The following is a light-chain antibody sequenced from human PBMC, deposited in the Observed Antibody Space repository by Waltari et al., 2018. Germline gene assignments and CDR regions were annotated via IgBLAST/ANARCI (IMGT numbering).Light chain of an antibody. J-gene: IGLJ2*01. CDR2: EGT. V-gene: IGLV2-23*01. CDR1: TSDVGGYNH. Sequence: QSALTQPASVSGSPGQSITISCTGSTSDVGGYNHVSWSRQFPNKAPQLIIYEGTRRPSGVSSRFSASKSGNTASLTISGLQAEDEALYFCSSYARSDNSVLFGGGTQLSVL. CDR3: SSYARSDNSVL.